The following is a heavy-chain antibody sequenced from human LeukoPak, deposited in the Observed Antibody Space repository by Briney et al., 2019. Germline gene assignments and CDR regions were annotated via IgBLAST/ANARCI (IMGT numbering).Heavy chain of an antibody. CDR1: GGSISSGDYP. CDR2: IFHTGHT. V-gene: IGHV4-30-2*01. D-gene: IGHD2-2*01. J-gene: IGHJ5*02. CDR3: ARVVPAAMGNWFDP. Sequence: SETLSLTCAVSGGSISSGDYPWSWIRQPPGKGLEWIGYIFHTGHTYYNPSLKSRVTISVDTSKNQFSLKLSSVTAADTAVYYCARVVPAAMGNWFDPWGQGTLVTVSS.